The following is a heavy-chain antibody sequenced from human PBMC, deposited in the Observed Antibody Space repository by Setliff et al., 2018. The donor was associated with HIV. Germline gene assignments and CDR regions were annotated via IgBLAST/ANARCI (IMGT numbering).Heavy chain of an antibody. Sequence: GESLKISCKGSGYSFPTYWFAWVRQMPGKGLEWMGVIYPDESDSRYSPSFRGQVTISADKSINTAYLQWSSLKASDTAMYYCARVDMGYYYDSSGYSHFDHWGQGTLVTVPQ. CDR2: IYPDESDS. CDR3: ARVDMGYYYDSSGYSHFDH. V-gene: IGHV5-51*01. D-gene: IGHD3-22*01. J-gene: IGHJ4*02. CDR1: GYSFPTYW.